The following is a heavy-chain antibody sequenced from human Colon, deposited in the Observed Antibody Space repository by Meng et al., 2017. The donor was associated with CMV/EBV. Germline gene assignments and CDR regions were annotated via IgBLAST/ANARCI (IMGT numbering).Heavy chain of an antibody. J-gene: IGHJ4*02. CDR2: INTNTGNP. Sequence: ASVTVSCKASRYTFTSYAMNWVRQAPGQGLEGMGWINTNTGNPTYAQGFTGRFVFSLDTSVSTAYLQICSLKAEDTAVYYCARDQGGGYYDFWSGYQKNFDYWGQGTLVTVSS. V-gene: IGHV7-4-1*01. CDR3: ARDQGGGYYDFWSGYQKNFDY. CDR1: RYTFTSYA. D-gene: IGHD3-3*01.